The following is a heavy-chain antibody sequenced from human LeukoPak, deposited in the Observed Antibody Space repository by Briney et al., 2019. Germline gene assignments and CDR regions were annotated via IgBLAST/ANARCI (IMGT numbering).Heavy chain of an antibody. D-gene: IGHD3-22*01. V-gene: IGHV3-23*01. J-gene: IGHJ4*02. CDR3: AKGSYYDSSGSFYFDY. Sequence: GGSLRLSCAASGFTFSSNAMSWVRQAPGKGLEWVSGISDSGDNTYYADSVKGRFTISRDNSKNTLYVQVNSLGTEDTAAYYCAKGSYYDSSGSFYFDYWGQGTLVTVSS. CDR1: GFTFSSNA. CDR2: ISDSGDNT.